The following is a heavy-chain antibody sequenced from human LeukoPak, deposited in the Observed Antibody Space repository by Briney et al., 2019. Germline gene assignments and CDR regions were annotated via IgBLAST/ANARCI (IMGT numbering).Heavy chain of an antibody. CDR2: ISTSSINI. Sequence: PGGSLRLSCAASGFTFSAYEMNWVRQAPGKGLEWVSYISTSSINIYYADSVKGRFTISRDNAKKSLYLQMNSLRAEDTAVYYCAKNGGPHGMDVWGQGTTVTVSS. V-gene: IGHV3-48*03. CDR3: AKNGGPHGMDV. D-gene: IGHD3-10*01. J-gene: IGHJ6*02. CDR1: GFTFSAYE.